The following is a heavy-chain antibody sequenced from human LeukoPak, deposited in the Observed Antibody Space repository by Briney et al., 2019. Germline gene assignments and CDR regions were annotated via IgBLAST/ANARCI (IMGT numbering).Heavy chain of an antibody. CDR1: GYTFINYG. V-gene: IGHV1-8*02. Sequence: ASVKVSCKTSGYTFINYGISWVRQAPGQGLEWMGWMNPNSGNTGYAQKFQGRVTMTRNTSISTAYMELSSLRSEDTAVYYCARASRYYDSSGYYFGYWGQGTLVTVSS. CDR2: MNPNSGNT. CDR3: ARASRYYDSSGYYFGY. J-gene: IGHJ4*02. D-gene: IGHD3-22*01.